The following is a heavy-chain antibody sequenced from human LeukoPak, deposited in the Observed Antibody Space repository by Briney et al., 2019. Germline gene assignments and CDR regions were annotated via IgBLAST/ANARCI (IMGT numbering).Heavy chain of an antibody. Sequence: GGSLRLSCAASGFTFSSYSMNWVRQAPGKGLEWVSSISSSSSYIYYADSVKGRFIISRDNAKNSLYLQMNSLRAEDTAVYYCARDSHHPATDNAFDIWGQGTMVTVSS. CDR2: ISSSSSYI. J-gene: IGHJ3*02. D-gene: IGHD2-21*02. CDR3: ARDSHHPATDNAFDI. V-gene: IGHV3-21*01. CDR1: GFTFSSYS.